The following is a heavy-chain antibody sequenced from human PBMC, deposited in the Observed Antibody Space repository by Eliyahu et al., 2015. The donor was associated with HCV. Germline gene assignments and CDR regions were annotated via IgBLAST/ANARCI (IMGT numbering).Heavy chain of an antibody. D-gene: IGHD3-3*01. CDR3: ARGSETDYDFWSGLEGRYYYYGMDV. CDR1: GYTFTSYD. J-gene: IGHJ6*02. CDR2: MNPNSGNT. Sequence: QVQLVQSGAEVKKPGASVKVSCKASGYTFTSYDINWVRQATGQGLEWMGWMNPNSGNTGYAQKFQGRVTMTRNTSISTAYMELSSLRSEDTAVYYCARGSETDYDFWSGLEGRYYYYGMDVWGQGTTVTVSS. V-gene: IGHV1-8*01.